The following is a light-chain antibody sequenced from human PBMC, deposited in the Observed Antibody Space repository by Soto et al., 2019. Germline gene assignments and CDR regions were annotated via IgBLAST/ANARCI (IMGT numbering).Light chain of an antibody. CDR1: SSDVGGYDY. CDR3: SSYTGSSTLGV. V-gene: IGLV2-14*01. CDR2: DVS. J-gene: IGLJ1*01. Sequence: QSALTQPASVSGSPGQSITISCTGTSSDVGGYDYVSWYQQHHDKAPKVMIHDVSNRPSGVSNRFSGSKSGNTASLTISGLQAEDDADYYCSSYTGSSTLGVFGTGTKLTVL.